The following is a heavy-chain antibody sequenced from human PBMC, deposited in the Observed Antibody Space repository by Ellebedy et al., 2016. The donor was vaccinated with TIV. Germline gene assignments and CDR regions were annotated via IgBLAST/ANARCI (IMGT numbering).Heavy chain of an antibody. Sequence: MPSETLSLTCAVSGGSISSTDYSWGWIRQPPGKGLEWIGTIYYGGNTHYNPSLKSRVTISVDMSKNQFSLNLTSVTAADTAVYFCAKHQSDSGDTDYWGQGTLVTVSS. CDR1: GGSISSTDYS. V-gene: IGHV4-39*01. D-gene: IGHD4-17*01. CDR2: IYYGGNT. J-gene: IGHJ4*02. CDR3: AKHQSDSGDTDY.